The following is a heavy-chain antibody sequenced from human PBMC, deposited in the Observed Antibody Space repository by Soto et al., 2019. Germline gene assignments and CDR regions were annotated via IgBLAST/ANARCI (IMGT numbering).Heavy chain of an antibody. CDR1: GFTFSSFA. D-gene: IGHD5-18*01. CDR2: ISGSGDGT. Sequence: GGSLRLSGAASGFTFSSFALSWVRQAPGKGLEWVSAISGSGDGTDYADSVKGRFTISRDNSKNTLYLQMNGLRAEDTAVYYCAGPGYSSQDYWGQGALVTVSS. J-gene: IGHJ4*02. V-gene: IGHV3-23*01. CDR3: AGPGYSSQDY.